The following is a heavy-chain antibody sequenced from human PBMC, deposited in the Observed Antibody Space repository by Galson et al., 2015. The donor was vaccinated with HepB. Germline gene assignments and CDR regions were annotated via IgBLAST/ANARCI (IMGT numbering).Heavy chain of an antibody. CDR3: ARDPSYGSLVGWFDP. J-gene: IGHJ5*02. Sequence: SLRLSCAASGFTFSDYYMSWIRQAPGKGLEWVSYISSSGSTIYYADSVKGRFTISRDNAKNSLYLQMNSLRAEDTAVYYCARDPSYGSLVGWFDPWGQGTLVTVSS. CDR1: GFTFSDYY. D-gene: IGHD4-17*01. V-gene: IGHV3-11*01. CDR2: ISSSGSTI.